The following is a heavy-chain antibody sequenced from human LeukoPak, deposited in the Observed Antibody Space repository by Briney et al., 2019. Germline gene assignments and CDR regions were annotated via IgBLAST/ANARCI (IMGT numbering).Heavy chain of an antibody. CDR1: GFTFSSYG. CDR3: ATPYIAVAGTGARGY. CDR2: IRYDGSNK. J-gene: IGHJ4*02. Sequence: GGSLTLSCAASGFTFSSYGMHWVRQAPGKGLEWVAFIRYDGSNKYYADSVKGRFTLSRDKSKNTLYLQMSSLRAKDTPVYNCATPYIAVAGTGARGYWGQGTLV. D-gene: IGHD6-13*01. V-gene: IGHV3-30*02.